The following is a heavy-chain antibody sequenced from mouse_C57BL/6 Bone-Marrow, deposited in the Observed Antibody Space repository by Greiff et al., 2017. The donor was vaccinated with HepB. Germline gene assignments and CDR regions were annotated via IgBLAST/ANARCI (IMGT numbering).Heavy chain of an antibody. J-gene: IGHJ1*03. CDR2: INPYNGDT. CDR3: ARQAWLLNWYFDV. V-gene: IGHV1-20*01. D-gene: IGHD2-3*01. CDR1: GYSFTGYF. Sequence: VQLKQSGPELVKPGDSVKISCKASGYSFTGYFMNWVMQSHGKSLEWIGRINPYNGDTFYNQKFKGKATLTVDKSSSTAHMELRSLTSEDSAVYYCARQAWLLNWYFDVWGTGTTVTVSS.